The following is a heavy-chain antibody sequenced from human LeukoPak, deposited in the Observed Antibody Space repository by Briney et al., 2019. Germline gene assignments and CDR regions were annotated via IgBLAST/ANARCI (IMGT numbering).Heavy chain of an antibody. CDR2: ISGSGGST. Sequence: PGGSLRLSCAASGFTFSSYAMSWVRQAPGKGLEWVSAISGSGGSTYYADSVKGRFTISRDNSKNTLYLQMNSLRAEDTAVYYCAGGYYYDSSGYYPFDYWGQGTLVTVSS. CDR1: GFTFSSYA. D-gene: IGHD3-22*01. V-gene: IGHV3-23*01. CDR3: AGGYYYDSSGYYPFDY. J-gene: IGHJ4*02.